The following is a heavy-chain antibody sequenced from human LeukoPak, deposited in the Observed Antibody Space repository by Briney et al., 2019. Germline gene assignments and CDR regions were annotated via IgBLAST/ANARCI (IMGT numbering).Heavy chain of an antibody. D-gene: IGHD1-1*01. CDR2: FDPEDGET. J-gene: IGHJ5*02. V-gene: IGHV1-24*01. CDR1: GYTLTELS. CDR3: ATLVQLERRHRLYIRSPPRTPKRTDNNWFDP. Sequence: ASVKVSCKVSGYTLTELSMHWVRQAPGKGLEWMGGFDPEDGETIYAQKFQGRVTMTEDTSTDTAYMELSSLRSEDTAVYYCATLVQLERRHRLYIRSPPRTPKRTDNNWFDPWGQGTLVTVSS.